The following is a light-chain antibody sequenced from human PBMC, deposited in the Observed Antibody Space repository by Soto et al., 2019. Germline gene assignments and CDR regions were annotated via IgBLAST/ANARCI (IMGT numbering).Light chain of an antibody. CDR2: SAS. CDR1: QSVASSY. V-gene: IGKV3D-20*02. CDR3: QQRSNWPPRA. J-gene: IGKJ1*01. Sequence: EIVLTQSPGTLSLSPGERATLSCRAIQSVASSYLAWYQQKPGQAPRLLIYSASTRATGVPDRFSGSGSGTHFTLTISSLEPEDFAVYYCQQRSNWPPRAFGQGTKVDIK.